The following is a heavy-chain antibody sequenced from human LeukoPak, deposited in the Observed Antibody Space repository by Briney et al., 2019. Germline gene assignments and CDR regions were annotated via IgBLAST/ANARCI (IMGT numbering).Heavy chain of an antibody. J-gene: IGHJ6*02. CDR3: ARFGTTYYYYYGMDV. Sequence: SETLSLTCAVYGGSFSGYYWSWIRQPPGKGLEWIGYIYYSGSTNYNPSLKSRVTISVDTSKNQFSLKLSSVTAADTAVYYCARFGTTYYYYYGMDVWGQGTTVTVSS. CDR2: IYYSGST. V-gene: IGHV4-59*08. CDR1: GGSFSGYY. D-gene: IGHD1-1*01.